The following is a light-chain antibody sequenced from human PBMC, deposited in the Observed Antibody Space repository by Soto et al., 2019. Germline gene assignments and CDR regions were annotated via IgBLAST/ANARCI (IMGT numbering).Light chain of an antibody. CDR3: FSYTSSGTYV. CDR2: EVS. J-gene: IGLJ1*01. V-gene: IGLV2-14*03. Sequence: QSALTQPASVSGSPGQSITISCTGTSSDVGYNKYVSWYQQHPGKVPKLMIFEVSNRPSGVSNRFSGSKSGNTASLTISGLQAEDETDYYCFSYTSSGTYVFGTGTKVTVL. CDR1: SSDVGYNKY.